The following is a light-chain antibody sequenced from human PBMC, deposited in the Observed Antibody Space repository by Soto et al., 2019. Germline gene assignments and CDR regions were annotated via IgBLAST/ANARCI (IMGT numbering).Light chain of an antibody. Sequence: ETVMTHSQATLSVSPCERATLSCRASRSVSSYLAWYQQKPGQAPRLLIYDASNRATGIPARFSGSWSGTEFTLTINSLQSEDFAVYYCQQYDAWPLTFGGGTKVHIK. V-gene: IGKV3D-15*01. CDR1: RSVSSY. J-gene: IGKJ4*01. CDR3: QQYDAWPLT. CDR2: DAS.